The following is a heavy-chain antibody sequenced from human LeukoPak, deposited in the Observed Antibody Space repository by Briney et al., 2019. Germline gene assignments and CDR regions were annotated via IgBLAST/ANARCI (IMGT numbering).Heavy chain of an antibody. V-gene: IGHV1-2*02. Sequence: ASVKVSCKASGYTFTDYCIHWMRQAPGQGLEWMGWINPKSGGTSYAPNFQGRVTMTRDASVSTTYMELSRLRSDDTAVYYCARDGLTTVTTLGYSDYWGQGTLVTVSS. J-gene: IGHJ4*02. CDR2: INPKSGGT. CDR1: GYTFTDYC. CDR3: ARDGLTTVTTLGYSDY. D-gene: IGHD4-17*01.